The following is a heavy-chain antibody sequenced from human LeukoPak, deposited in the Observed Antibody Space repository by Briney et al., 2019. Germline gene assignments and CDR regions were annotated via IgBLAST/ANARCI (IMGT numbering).Heavy chain of an antibody. CDR2: IIPIFGTA. D-gene: IGHD2-2*01. CDR3: ARDEIVVVPAGWFDP. J-gene: IGHJ5*02. Sequence: SVKVSCKASGGTFSSYAISWVRQAPGQGLEWMGGIIPIFGTANYAQKFQGRVTITADESTSTAYMELSSLRSEDTAVYYCARDEIVVVPAGWFDPWGQGTLVTVSS. CDR1: GGTFSSYA. V-gene: IGHV1-69*13.